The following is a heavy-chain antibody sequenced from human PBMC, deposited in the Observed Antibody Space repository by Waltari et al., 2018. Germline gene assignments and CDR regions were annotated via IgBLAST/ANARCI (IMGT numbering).Heavy chain of an antibody. V-gene: IGHV3-21*01. D-gene: IGHD6-6*01. J-gene: IGHJ5*02. CDR2: ISSSSSYI. CDR3: ARDRAVAARLRWFDP. Sequence: EVQLVESGGGLVKPGGSLRLSCAASGFTFSSYSMNWVRQAPGKGREWVSSISSSSSYIYYADAVKGRFTISRDNAKNSLYLQMNSLRAEDTAVYYCARDRAVAARLRWFDPWGQGTLVTVSS. CDR1: GFTFSSYS.